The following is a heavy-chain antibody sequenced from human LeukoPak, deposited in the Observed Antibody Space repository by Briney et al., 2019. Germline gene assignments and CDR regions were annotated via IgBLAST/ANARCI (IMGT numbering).Heavy chain of an antibody. CDR2: IYNTGAT. D-gene: IGHD6-13*01. Sequence: PSETLSLTCTVSGDSVSSGTYYWTWIRQPAGKGLECLGYIYNTGATNFNPSLKSRLTMSLDKSKNQFSLNLTSVTSADTAVYHCAREKATLAACYFDYWGQGILVTVSS. CDR3: AREKATLAACYFDY. V-gene: IGHV4-61*01. J-gene: IGHJ4*02. CDR1: GDSVSSGTYY.